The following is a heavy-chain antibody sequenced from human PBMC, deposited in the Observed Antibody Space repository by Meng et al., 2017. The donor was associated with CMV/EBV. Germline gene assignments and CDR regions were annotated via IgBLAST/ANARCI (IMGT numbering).Heavy chain of an antibody. CDR3: ARDVNYSLNK. Sequence: GESLKISCAASGFTFSDYGMTWVRQAPGKGLEWVSGISGSGGSTYYADSVKGRFTSFRDSSKNTLYLQMNSLRAEDTAVYYCARDVNYSLNKWGQGTLVTVSS. D-gene: IGHD4-11*01. CDR2: ISGSGGST. V-gene: IGHV3-23*01. CDR1: GFTFSDYG. J-gene: IGHJ4*02.